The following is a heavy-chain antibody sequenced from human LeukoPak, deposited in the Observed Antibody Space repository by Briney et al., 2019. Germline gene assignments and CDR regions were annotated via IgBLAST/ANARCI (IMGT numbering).Heavy chain of an antibody. CDR2: INTNTGNP. V-gene: IGHV7-4-1*02. J-gene: IGHJ6*03. CDR3: ARVGGILWFGYYYYMDV. Sequence: GASVKVSCKASGYTFTGYYMHWVRQAPGQGLEWMGWINTNTGNPTYAQGFTGRFVFSLDTSVSTAYLQISSLKAEDTAVYYCARVGGILWFGYYYYMDVWGKGTTVTVSS. CDR1: GYTFTGYY. D-gene: IGHD3-10*01.